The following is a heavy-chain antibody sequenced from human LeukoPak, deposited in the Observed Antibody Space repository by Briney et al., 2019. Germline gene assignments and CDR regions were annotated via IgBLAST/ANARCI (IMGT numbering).Heavy chain of an antibody. D-gene: IGHD3-10*01. CDR2: IWYDGSNK. V-gene: IGHV3-33*01. J-gene: IGHJ5*02. Sequence: GGSLRLSWAPSGFTFTSYGTHWVRQPPGKGREWVAVIWYDGSNKYYAHSVKGRFTISRDNSKNQLYLQMNSLRAEDTAVYYCARGKDGGTWFGAPAGWFDRWGQGTLVTVSS. CDR3: ARGKDGGTWFGAPAGWFDR. CDR1: GFTFTSYG.